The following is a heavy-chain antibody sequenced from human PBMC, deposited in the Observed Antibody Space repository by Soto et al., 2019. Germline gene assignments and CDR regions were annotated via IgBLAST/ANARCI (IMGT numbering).Heavy chain of an antibody. Sequence: GGSLRLSCAASEFSFDDYAMSWVRQAPGKGLEWVSYIFASSTTIYYADSVKGRFTVSRDNAQNSLFLLMNSLRAEDTAVYYCARDRDWAFDYWGRGTLVTVSS. CDR2: IFASSTTI. CDR1: EFSFDDYA. J-gene: IGHJ4*02. V-gene: IGHV3-48*04. D-gene: IGHD3-9*01. CDR3: ARDRDWAFDY.